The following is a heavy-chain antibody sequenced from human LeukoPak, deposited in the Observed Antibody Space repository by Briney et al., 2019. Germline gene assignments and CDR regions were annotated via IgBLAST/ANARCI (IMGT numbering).Heavy chain of an antibody. J-gene: IGHJ4*02. CDR3: ARAVTSTEGY. D-gene: IGHD4-17*01. V-gene: IGHV3-7*03. CDR1: GFVFSNYW. Sequence: GGSLRLSCAASGFVFSNYWMTWVRQAPGKGLEWVASINDGGSGKYYVASVKGRFTISRDNAQKSLYLEMHSLRAEDTAVYYCARAVTSTEGYWGQGTLVTVSS. CDR2: INDGGSGK.